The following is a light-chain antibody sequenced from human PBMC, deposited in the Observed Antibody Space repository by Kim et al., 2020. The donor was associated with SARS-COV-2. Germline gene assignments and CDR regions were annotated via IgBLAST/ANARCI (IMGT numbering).Light chain of an antibody. CDR3: SSYAGSNNLV. Sequence: QSGTSSGPGTSSDVVGYNYVPWYQQHPGKAPKLMIYEVSKRPSGVPDRFSGSKSGNTASLTVSGLQAEDEADYYCSSYAGSNNLVFGGGTQLTVL. CDR2: EVS. CDR1: SSDVVGYNY. V-gene: IGLV2-8*01. J-gene: IGLJ2*01.